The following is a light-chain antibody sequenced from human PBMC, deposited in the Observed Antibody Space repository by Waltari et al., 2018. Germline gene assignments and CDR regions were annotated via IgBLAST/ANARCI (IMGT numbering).Light chain of an antibody. V-gene: IGKV3-20*01. Sequence: EIVLTQSPGTLSLSPGEGATLSCRTSQTIRTTYLAWYQQKPGQAPTLLIYGTFTRATGIPDRFTGSGSGTDFSLTISSLEPEDFATYYCQQYDISPLTFGVGTKVEIK. CDR2: GTF. CDR1: QTIRTTY. J-gene: IGKJ4*01. CDR3: QQYDISPLT.